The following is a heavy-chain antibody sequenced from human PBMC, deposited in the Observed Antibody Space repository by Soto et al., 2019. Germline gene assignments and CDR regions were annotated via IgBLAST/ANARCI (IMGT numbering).Heavy chain of an antibody. CDR2: IYYSGST. D-gene: IGHD1-26*01. J-gene: IGHJ4*02. V-gene: IGHV4-59*01. CDR1: GGSISSYY. Sequence: QVQLQESGPGLVKPSETLSLTCTVSGGSISSYYWSWIRQPPGKGLEWIGYIYYSGSTNYDPSLKSRVTISVDTSKNQFSLKLSSVTAADTAVYYCARSPGVGAKGRPFDYWGQGTLVTVSS. CDR3: ARSPGVGAKGRPFDY.